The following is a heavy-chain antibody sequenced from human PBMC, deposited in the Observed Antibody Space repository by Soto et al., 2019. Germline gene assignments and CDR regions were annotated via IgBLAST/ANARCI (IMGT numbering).Heavy chain of an antibody. CDR3: TRVSLGSIRSSDY. CDR1: GFTFSDHY. J-gene: IGHJ4*02. Sequence: EVQLVESGGGLVQPEGSLRLSCEASGFTFSDHYMDWVRQAPGKGLEWVGRIKNKANSYTTEYAAPVKGRFSISRDDSKNSVFLQMNRLKTDATAVYYCTRVSLGSIRSSDYWGQGILFTFSS. V-gene: IGHV3-72*01. CDR2: IKNKANSYTT. D-gene: IGHD3-3*02.